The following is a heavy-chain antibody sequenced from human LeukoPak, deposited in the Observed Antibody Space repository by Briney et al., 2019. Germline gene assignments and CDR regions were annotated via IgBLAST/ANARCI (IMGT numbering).Heavy chain of an antibody. J-gene: IGHJ4*02. CDR2: IYHSGST. Sequence: PSETLSLTCTVSGYSISSGYYWGWIRQPPGKGLEWIGSIYHSGSTYYNPSLKSRVTISVDTSKNQFSLKLSSVTAADTAVYYCARATPYGEVVTPSDYFDYWGQGTLVTVSS. V-gene: IGHV4-38-2*02. CDR3: ARATPYGEVVTPSDYFDY. CDR1: GYSISSGYY. D-gene: IGHD4-23*01.